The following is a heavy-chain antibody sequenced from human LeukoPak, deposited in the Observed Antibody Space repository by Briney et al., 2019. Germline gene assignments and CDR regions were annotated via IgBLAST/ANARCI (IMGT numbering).Heavy chain of an antibody. J-gene: IGHJ4*02. V-gene: IGHV3-23*01. CDR3: AKWDSSGQLVDY. D-gene: IGHD3-22*01. CDR1: GFTFSSYA. CDR2: ITGSGGST. Sequence: GGSLSLSCAASGFTFSSYAMSWVRQAPGKGLEWVSAITGSGGSTYYADSVKGRFTVSRDISKNTLYLQMNSLRAEDTAVYYCAKWDSSGQLVDYWGQGTLVTVSS.